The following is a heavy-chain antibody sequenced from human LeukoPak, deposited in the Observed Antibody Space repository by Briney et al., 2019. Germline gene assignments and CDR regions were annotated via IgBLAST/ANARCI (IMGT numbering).Heavy chain of an antibody. V-gene: IGHV1-69*04. Sequence: ASVTVSFKASGGTFSNYAISGVRQAPGQGVEWMGRIIPILGIANYAQKFQGRVTITADKSTSTAYMELSSLRSEDTAVYYCASGRVYYYDSSGYSAFDYRGQGTMVTVSS. CDR3: ASGRVYYYDSSGYSAFDY. D-gene: IGHD3-22*01. CDR1: GGTFSNYA. CDR2: IIPILGIA. J-gene: IGHJ3*01.